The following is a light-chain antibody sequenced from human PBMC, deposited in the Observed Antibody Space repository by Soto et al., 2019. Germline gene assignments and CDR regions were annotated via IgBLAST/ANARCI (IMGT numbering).Light chain of an antibody. Sequence: DIQMTQSPSTLSASVGDRVTITCRASQSISSWLAWYQQKPGKAPKVLIYKASSLESGVPSRFSGSGSGTDFTLTISSLQPEDFAIYYCQQSYRTPWTFGQGTKVDIK. V-gene: IGKV1-5*03. CDR3: QQSYRTPWT. CDR1: QSISSW. J-gene: IGKJ1*01. CDR2: KAS.